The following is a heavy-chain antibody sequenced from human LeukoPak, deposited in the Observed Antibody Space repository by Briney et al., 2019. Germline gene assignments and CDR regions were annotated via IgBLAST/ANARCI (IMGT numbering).Heavy chain of an antibody. CDR2: IYYSGST. J-gene: IGHJ4*02. CDR3: ARGTYDILTGN. CDR1: GGSISSHY. D-gene: IGHD3-9*01. Sequence: PSETLSLTCTVSGGSISSHYWSWIRQPPGKGLEWIGYIYYSGSTNYNPSLKSRVTISVDTSKSQFSLKLSSVTAADTAVYYCARGTYDILTGNWGQGTLVTVSS. V-gene: IGHV4-59*11.